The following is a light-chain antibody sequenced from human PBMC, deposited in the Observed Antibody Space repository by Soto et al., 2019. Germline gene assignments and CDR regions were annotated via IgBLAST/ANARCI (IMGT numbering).Light chain of an antibody. CDR2: DVS. J-gene: IGLJ1*01. V-gene: IGLV2-14*01. Sequence: QSALTQPASVSGSPGQSITISCTGTSSDVGGYNYVSWYQQYPGKAPKLMIYDVSNRPSGVSNRFSGSKSGNTASLTISGRQAEDEADYYCSSYTNSNTLVFGPGTKVTVL. CDR1: SSDVGGYNY. CDR3: SSYTNSNTLV.